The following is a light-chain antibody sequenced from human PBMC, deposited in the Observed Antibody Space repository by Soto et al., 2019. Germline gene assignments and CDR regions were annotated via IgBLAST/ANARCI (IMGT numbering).Light chain of an antibody. CDR1: SSDVGGFDY. CDR2: EVS. V-gene: IGLV2-8*01. CDR3: SSYAGNDNLV. J-gene: IGLJ1*01. Sequence: QSALTQPPSASGSPGQSVTISCTGTSSDVGGFDYVSWYQQHPGKAPKLLIYEVSERPSGVPRRFSGSKSGNTASLTVSGLQAEDEAAYYCSSYAGNDNLVFGTGTKLTVL.